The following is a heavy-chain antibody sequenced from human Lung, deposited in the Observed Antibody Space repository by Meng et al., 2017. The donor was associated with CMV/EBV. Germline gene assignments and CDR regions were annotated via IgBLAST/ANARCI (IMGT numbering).Heavy chain of an antibody. CDR2: IYSGGRT. CDR1: GFTVNTNY. J-gene: IGHJ4*02. Sequence: GESXKISCAASGFTVNTNYMSWVRQAPGKGLECVSVIYSGGRTYYADSVKGRFTISGDNSKNTLYLQMNSLRAEDTAMYYCAKYPQTYPYSSSSWRQGTLVTVSS. D-gene: IGHD6-13*01. CDR3: AKYPQTYPYSSSS. V-gene: IGHV3-53*01.